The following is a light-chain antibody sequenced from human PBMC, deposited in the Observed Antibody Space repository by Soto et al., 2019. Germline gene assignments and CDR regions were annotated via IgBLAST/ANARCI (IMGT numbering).Light chain of an antibody. CDR1: QGVSSSY. CDR3: QQYGSSPLT. CDR2: GTS. Sequence: EIVMTHSPATLSLSPGERATLSCRDSQGVSSSYLAWYQQIPGQSPRXXIYGTSSRATGIPDRFSGSGSGTDFTLTISRLETEDSAVYYCQQYGSSPLTFGGGTKVDIK. J-gene: IGKJ4*01. V-gene: IGKV3-20*01.